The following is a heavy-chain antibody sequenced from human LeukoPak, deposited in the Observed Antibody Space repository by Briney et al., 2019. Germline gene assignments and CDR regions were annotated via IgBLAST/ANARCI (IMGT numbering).Heavy chain of an antibody. CDR3: ARGSGGSSDIDFDY. Sequence: KPSETLSLTCTFSGGSISSYFWSWIRQPAGKGLEWIGRIYTSGSTNYNPSLKSRVTMSVDTSKNQFSLKLNSVTAADTAVYYCARGSGGSSDIDFDYWGQGHLVTVSS. D-gene: IGHD1-26*01. V-gene: IGHV4-4*07. CDR1: GGSISSYF. CDR2: IYTSGST. J-gene: IGHJ4*02.